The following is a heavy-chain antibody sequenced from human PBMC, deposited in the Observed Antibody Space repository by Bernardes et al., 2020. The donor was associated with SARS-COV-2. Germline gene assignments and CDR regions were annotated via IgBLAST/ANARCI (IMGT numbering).Heavy chain of an antibody. Sequence: GYLSRSSAASGITFSRYGMTWVRQAPGKGLEWVSSISNSGSLTYYTDSVKGRFTISRDNSKNTLYLQMNSLRADDTAVYYCARIRVSGNWYFDLWGRGTPVTVSS. D-gene: IGHD6-13*01. J-gene: IGHJ2*01. CDR1: GITFSRYG. CDR3: ARIRVSGNWYFDL. CDR2: ISNSGSLT. V-gene: IGHV3-23*01.